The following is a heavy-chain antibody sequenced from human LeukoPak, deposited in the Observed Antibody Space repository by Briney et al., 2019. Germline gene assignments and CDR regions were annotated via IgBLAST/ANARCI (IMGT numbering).Heavy chain of an antibody. V-gene: IGHV5-51*01. CDR1: GYSFTSYW. J-gene: IGHJ5*02. Sequence: GESLKISCKGSGYSFTSYWIGWVRQMPGKGLEWMGIIYPGDSDTRYSPSFQGQVTISADKSISTAYLQWSSLKASDTAMYYCARSTMYYDFWSGLPRTADNWFDPWGQGTLVTVSS. CDR2: IYPGDSDT. CDR3: ARSTMYYDFWSGLPRTADNWFDP. D-gene: IGHD3-3*01.